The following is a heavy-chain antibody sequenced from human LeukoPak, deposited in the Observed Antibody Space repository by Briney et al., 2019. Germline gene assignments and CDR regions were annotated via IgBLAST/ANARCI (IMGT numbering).Heavy chain of an antibody. J-gene: IGHJ4*02. D-gene: IGHD5-18*01. CDR2: ISGSGGST. CDR1: GFTFSSYT. Sequence: PGGSLRLSCAASGFTFSSYTMSWVRQAPGKGLEWVSAISGSGGSTYYADSVKGRFTISRDNSKNTLYLRMNSLRAEDTAVYYCAKSRGLWLRDTFSGWGQGTLVTVSS. CDR3: AKSRGLWLRDTFSG. V-gene: IGHV3-23*01.